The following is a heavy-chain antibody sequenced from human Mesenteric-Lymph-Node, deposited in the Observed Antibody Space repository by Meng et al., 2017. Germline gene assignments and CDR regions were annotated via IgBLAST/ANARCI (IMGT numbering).Heavy chain of an antibody. Sequence: GESLKISCAASGFTFSSYAMHWVRQAPGKGLEWVAVISYDGSNKYYADSVKGRFTISRDNSKNTLYLQMNSLRAEDTAVYYCARDSPADYWGQGTLVTVSS. V-gene: IGHV3-30*04. CDR2: ISYDGSNK. CDR3: ARDSPADY. J-gene: IGHJ4*02. CDR1: GFTFSSYA. D-gene: IGHD2-2*01.